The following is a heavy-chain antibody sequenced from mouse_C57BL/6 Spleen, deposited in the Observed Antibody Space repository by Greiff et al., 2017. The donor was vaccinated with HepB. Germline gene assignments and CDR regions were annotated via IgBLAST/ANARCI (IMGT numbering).Heavy chain of an antibody. CDR2: ISSGSSTI. CDR1: GFTFSDYG. CDR3: ARSPDYYGSSYRYWYFDV. V-gene: IGHV5-17*01. D-gene: IGHD1-1*01. Sequence: EVQGVESGGGLVKPGGSLKLSCAASGFTFSDYGMHWVRQAPEKGLEWVAYISSGSSTIYYADTVKGRFTISRDNAKNTLFLQMTSLRSEDTAMYYCARSPDYYGSSYRYWYFDVWGTGTTVTVSS. J-gene: IGHJ1*03.